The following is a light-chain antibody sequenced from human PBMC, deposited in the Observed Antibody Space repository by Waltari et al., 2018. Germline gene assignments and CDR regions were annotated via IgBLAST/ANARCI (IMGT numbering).Light chain of an antibody. V-gene: IGKV3-15*01. CDR2: GAS. CDR3: QQYNDWPPFT. J-gene: IGKJ3*01. Sequence: VMTQSPATLSVSPGDTATLSCRASQTVRSRLAWYQQKPGQAPRRLIYGASTRATGVPGRFSCSGSGTDFTLTITNIQSEDLAFYYCQQYNDWPPFTFGPGTEVEIK. CDR1: QTVRSR.